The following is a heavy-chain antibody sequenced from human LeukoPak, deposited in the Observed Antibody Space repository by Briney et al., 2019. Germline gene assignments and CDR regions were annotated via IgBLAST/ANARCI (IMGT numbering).Heavy chain of an antibody. CDR3: ARGRMTVAGSYEY. V-gene: IGHV3-7*05. CDR1: GITFGSYW. D-gene: IGHD6-19*01. CDR2: IKPDGSEK. Sequence: GGSLRLSCAASGITFGSYWMTWVRQAPGKGLECVANIKPDGSEKHYVDSVEGRFTISRDNAKNSLFLEMNSLRAEDTAVYYCARGRMTVAGSYEYWGQGTLVTVSS. J-gene: IGHJ4*02.